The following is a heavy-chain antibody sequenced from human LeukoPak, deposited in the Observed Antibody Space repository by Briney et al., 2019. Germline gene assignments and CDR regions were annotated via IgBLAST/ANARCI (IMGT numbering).Heavy chain of an antibody. CDR2: IRYDGSNK. Sequence: GGSLRLSCAASGFTFSNYGVHWARQAPGKGLEWVAFIRYDGSNKYYADSVKGRFTISRDNSKNTLYLQMNSLRAEDTAVYYCAKVGYCSSTSCYPFDYWGQGTLVTVSS. V-gene: IGHV3-30*02. CDR1: GFTFSNYG. D-gene: IGHD2-2*01. CDR3: AKVGYCSSTSCYPFDY. J-gene: IGHJ4*02.